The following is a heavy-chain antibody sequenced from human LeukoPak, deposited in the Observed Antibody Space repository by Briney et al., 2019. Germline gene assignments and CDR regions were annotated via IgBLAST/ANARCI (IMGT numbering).Heavy chain of an antibody. CDR2: IYYSGST. Sequence: PSETLSLTCTVSGGSISSSSYYWGWIRQPPGKGLEWIGSIYYSGSTYYDPSLKSRVTISVDTSKNQFSLKLSSVTAADTAVYYCARTAMGFLYFDYWGQETLVTVSS. D-gene: IGHD5-18*01. CDR3: ARTAMGFLYFDY. J-gene: IGHJ4*02. V-gene: IGHV4-39*07. CDR1: GGSISSSSYY.